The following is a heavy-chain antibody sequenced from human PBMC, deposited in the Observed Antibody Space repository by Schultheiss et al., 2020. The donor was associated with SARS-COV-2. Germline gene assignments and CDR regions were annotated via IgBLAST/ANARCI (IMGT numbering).Heavy chain of an antibody. Sequence: GGSLRLSCAASGFTFSSYAMHWVRQAPGKGLEWVAVISYDGSNKYYADSVKGRFTISRDNSKNTLYLQMNSLRAEDTAVYYCARPFGGAAAGRRLLGYWGQGALVTVAS. V-gene: IGHV3-30*04. CDR3: ARPFGGAAAGRRLLGY. J-gene: IGHJ4*02. CDR2: ISYDGSNK. CDR1: GFTFSSYA. D-gene: IGHD6-13*01.